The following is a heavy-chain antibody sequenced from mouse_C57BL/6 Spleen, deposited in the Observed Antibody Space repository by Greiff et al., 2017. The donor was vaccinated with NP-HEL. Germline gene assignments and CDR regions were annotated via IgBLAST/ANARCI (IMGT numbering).Heavy chain of an antibody. V-gene: IGHV1-18*01. CDR2: INPNNGGT. J-gene: IGHJ4*01. Sequence: EVQLQQSGPELVKPGASVKIPCKASGYTFTDYNMDWVKQSHGKSLEWIGDINPNNGGTIYNQKFKGKATLTVDKSSSTAYMELRSLTSEDTAVYYCASRGGYDYENAMDDWGQGTSVTVSS. D-gene: IGHD2-4*01. CDR3: ASRGGYDYENAMDD. CDR1: GYTFTDYN.